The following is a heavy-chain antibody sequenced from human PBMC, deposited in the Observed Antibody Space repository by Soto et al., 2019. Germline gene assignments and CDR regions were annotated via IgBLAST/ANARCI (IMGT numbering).Heavy chain of an antibody. CDR2: IIPIFGTA. D-gene: IGHD3-9*01. V-gene: IGHV1-69*06. CDR1: GGTFSSYA. J-gene: IGHJ4*02. CDR3: ASSVLRYFDWFDY. Sequence: EASVKVSCKASGGTFSSYAISWVRQAPGQGLEWMGGIIPIFGTANYAQKFQGRVTITADKSTSTAYMELGSLRSEDTAVYYCASSVLRYFDWFDYWGQGTLVTVSS.